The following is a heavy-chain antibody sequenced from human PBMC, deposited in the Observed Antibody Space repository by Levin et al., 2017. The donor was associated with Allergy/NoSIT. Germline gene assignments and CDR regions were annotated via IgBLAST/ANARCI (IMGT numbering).Heavy chain of an antibody. Sequence: PSETLSLTCTVSGGSIRSYYWTWIRQPPGKGLEWIGHIVNSGSTDYNPSLKSRVTISVDTSKNHFSLKLTSVTAADTAIYYCARSSGPDFWSAYPNYWGQGTLVTVSS. CDR2: IVNSGST. V-gene: IGHV4-59*01. J-gene: IGHJ4*02. CDR3: ARSSGPDFWSAYPNY. CDR1: GGSIRSYY. D-gene: IGHD3-3*01.